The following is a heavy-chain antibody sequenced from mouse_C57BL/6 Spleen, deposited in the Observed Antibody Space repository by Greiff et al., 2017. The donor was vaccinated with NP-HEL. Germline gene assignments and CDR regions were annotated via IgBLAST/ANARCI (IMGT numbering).Heavy chain of an antibody. CDR3: ARERKAY. V-gene: IGHV1-54*01. J-gene: IGHJ3*01. Sequence: VQLQQSGAELVRPGTSVKVSCKASGYAFTNYLIEWVKQRPGQGLEWIGVINPGSGGTNYNEKFKGKATLTADKSSSTAYMQLSSLTSEDSAVYFCARERKAYWGQGTLVTVSA. CDR1: GYAFTNYL. CDR2: INPGSGGT.